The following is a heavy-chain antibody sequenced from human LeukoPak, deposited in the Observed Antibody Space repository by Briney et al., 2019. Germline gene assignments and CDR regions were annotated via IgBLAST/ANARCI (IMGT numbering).Heavy chain of an antibody. CDR2: IYYSGST. CDR3: ARQGDSGQGH. CDR1: GGSISSSSYY. D-gene: IGHD6-19*01. J-gene: IGHJ4*02. Sequence: SETLSLTCTVSGGSISSSSYYWGWIRQPPGKGLEWIGSIYYSGSTYYNPSLKSRVTISVDTSKNQFSLKLSSVTAADTAVYYCARQGDSGQGHWGQGTLVTVSS. V-gene: IGHV4-39*01.